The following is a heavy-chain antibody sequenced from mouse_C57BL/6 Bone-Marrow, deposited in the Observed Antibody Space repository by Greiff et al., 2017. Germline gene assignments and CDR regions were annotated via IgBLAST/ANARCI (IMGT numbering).Heavy chain of an antibody. Sequence: EVQLQQSGAELVRPGASVKLSCTASGFNIKDDYMHWVKQRPEQGLEWIGWIDPANGDTESASKFQGKATITADTSSNTAYLQLSSLTSEDTAFYYCSIYFPTFDYWGQGTTLTVSS. J-gene: IGHJ2*01. V-gene: IGHV14-4*01. CDR1: GFNIKDDY. CDR2: IDPANGDT. CDR3: SIYFPTFDY. D-gene: IGHD2-1*01.